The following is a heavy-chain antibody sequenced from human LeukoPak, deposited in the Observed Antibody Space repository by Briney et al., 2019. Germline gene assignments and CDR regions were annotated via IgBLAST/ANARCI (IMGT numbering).Heavy chain of an antibody. Sequence: TSETLSLTCTVSGGSISSYYWSWIRQPPGKGLEYVGYIYYSGSTYYNPSLKSRVTISVDTSKNQFSLKLSSVTAADTAVYYCARGFRRITMVRGVQYYFDYWGQGTLVTVSS. CDR1: GGSISSYY. D-gene: IGHD3-10*01. CDR3: ARGFRRITMVRGVQYYFDY. V-gene: IGHV4-59*01. J-gene: IGHJ4*02. CDR2: IYYSGST.